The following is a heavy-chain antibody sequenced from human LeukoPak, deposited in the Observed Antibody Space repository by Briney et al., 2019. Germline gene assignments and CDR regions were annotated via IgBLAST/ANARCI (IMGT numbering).Heavy chain of an antibody. CDR1: GGTSSSYA. Sequence: SVKVSCKASGGTSSSYAISWVRQAPGQGLEWMGGIIPIFGTANYAQKFQGRVTITTDESTSTAYMELSSLRSEDTAVYYCARGPGIAAAGIFDYWGQRTLVTVSS. J-gene: IGHJ4*02. V-gene: IGHV1-69*05. CDR3: ARGPGIAAAGIFDY. CDR2: IIPIFGTA. D-gene: IGHD6-13*01.